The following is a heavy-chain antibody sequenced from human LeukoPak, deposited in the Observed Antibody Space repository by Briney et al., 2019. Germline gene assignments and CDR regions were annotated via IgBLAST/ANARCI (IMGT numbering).Heavy chain of an antibody. J-gene: IGHJ4*02. V-gene: IGHV3-23*01. CDR2: ISGSGGST. D-gene: IGHD3-9*01. Sequence: GGSLRLSCAASGFTFSSYAMSWVRQAPGKGLEWVSAISGSGGSTYYADSVKGRFTISRDNSKNTLYLQMNSLRAEDTAVYYCAKVNLGRYDILTGYPYYFDYWGQGTLVTVSS. CDR3: AKVNLGRYDILTGYPYYFDY. CDR1: GFTFSSYA.